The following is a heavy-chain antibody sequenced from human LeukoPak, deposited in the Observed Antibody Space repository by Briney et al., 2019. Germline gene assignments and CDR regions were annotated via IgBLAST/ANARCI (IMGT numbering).Heavy chain of an antibody. D-gene: IGHD3-10*01. Sequence: PGGSLRLSCVASGFPFSSYWMTWVRQAPGKGLEWVAVIWYDGSNKYYADSVKGRFTISRDNSKNTLYLQMNSLRAEDTAVYYCARDRYYGSGSPFDYWGQGTLVTVSS. CDR3: ARDRYYGSGSPFDY. CDR2: IWYDGSNK. J-gene: IGHJ4*02. V-gene: IGHV3-33*08. CDR1: GFPFSSYW.